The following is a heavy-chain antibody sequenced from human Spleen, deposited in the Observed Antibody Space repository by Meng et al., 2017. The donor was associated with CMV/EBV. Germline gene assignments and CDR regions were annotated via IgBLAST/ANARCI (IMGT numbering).Heavy chain of an antibody. Sequence: ASVKVSCKASGYTFTDYYMHWVRQAPGQGLQWMGWLNPRTGDTNFAQNFQGRVTMTRDTSISTAYMDLRGLRFDDMAVDFCARDRDFWRGPSFDYWGQGRLVTVSS. D-gene: IGHD3-3*01. CDR3: ARDRDFWRGPSFDY. CDR2: LNPRTGDT. CDR1: GYTFTDYY. V-gene: IGHV1-2*02. J-gene: IGHJ4*02.